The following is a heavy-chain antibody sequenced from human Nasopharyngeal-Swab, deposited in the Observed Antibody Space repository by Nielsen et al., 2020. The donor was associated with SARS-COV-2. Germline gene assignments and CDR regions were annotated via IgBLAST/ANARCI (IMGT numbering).Heavy chain of an antibody. CDR2: IYSGGST. Sequence: GGSLRLSCAASGFTVSSNYMSWVRQAPGKGLEWVSVIYSGGSTYYADSVKGRFTISRDNSKNTLYLQMNSLRAEDTAVYYCAKDDPYYYDSSGHEDWFDPWGQGTLVTVSS. D-gene: IGHD3-22*01. V-gene: IGHV3-53*01. CDR3: AKDDPYYYDSSGHEDWFDP. CDR1: GFTVSSNY. J-gene: IGHJ5*02.